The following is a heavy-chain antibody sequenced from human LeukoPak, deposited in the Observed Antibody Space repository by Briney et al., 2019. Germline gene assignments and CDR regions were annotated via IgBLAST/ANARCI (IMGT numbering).Heavy chain of an antibody. V-gene: IGHV1-46*01. D-gene: IGHD3-22*01. CDR2: INPSGGST. CDR1: GYTFTSHY. Sequence: ASVKVSCKASGYTFTSHYMHWVRQAPGQGLEWMGIINPSGGSTSYAQKFQGRVTMTRDTSTSTVYMELSSLRSEDTAVYYCARDLYDSSGYYSPTPDYWGQGILVTVSS. CDR3: ARDLYDSSGYYSPTPDY. J-gene: IGHJ4*02.